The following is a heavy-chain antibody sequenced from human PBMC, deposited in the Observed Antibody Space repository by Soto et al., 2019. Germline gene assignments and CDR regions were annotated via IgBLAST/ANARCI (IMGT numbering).Heavy chain of an antibody. CDR2: IIPIFGTA. CDR3: ARGVDPYDFWSAFDY. D-gene: IGHD3-3*01. CDR1: GGTFSSYA. V-gene: IGHV1-69*05. J-gene: IGHJ4*02. Sequence: GASVKVSCKASGGTFSSYAISWVRQAPGQGLEWMGGIIPIFGTANYAQKLQGRVTMTTDTSTSTAYMELRSLRSDDTAVYYCARGVDPYDFWSAFDYWGQGTLVTVSS.